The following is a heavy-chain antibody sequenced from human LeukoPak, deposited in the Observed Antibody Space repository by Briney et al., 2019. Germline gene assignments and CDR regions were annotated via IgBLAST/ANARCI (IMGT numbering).Heavy chain of an antibody. J-gene: IGHJ6*03. Sequence: RSGGSLRLSCAASGFTFDDYGMSWVRQAPGKGLEWVSGINWNGGSTGYADSVKGRFTISRDNAKNSLYLQMNSLRAEDTAVYYCARALAARPRYYYYMDVWAKGPRSPSP. CDR2: INWNGGST. CDR1: GFTFDDYG. D-gene: IGHD6-6*01. CDR3: ARALAARPRYYYYMDV. V-gene: IGHV3-20*04.